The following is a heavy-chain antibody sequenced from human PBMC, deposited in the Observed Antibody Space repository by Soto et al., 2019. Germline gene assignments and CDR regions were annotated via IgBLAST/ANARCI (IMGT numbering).Heavy chain of an antibody. CDR1: GDSVSKYY. Sequence: SETLSLTCTVSGDSVSKYYWNWIRQPAGKGLEWIGRIHSTRSPNYNPSLKSRVTMSVDTSKNQFSLKLNLTSVTAADTAVYYCARSPAYGDYANHDSLGQGTLVTVSS. J-gene: IGHJ4*02. CDR3: ARSPAYGDYANHDS. CDR2: IHSTRSP. D-gene: IGHD4-17*01. V-gene: IGHV4-4*07.